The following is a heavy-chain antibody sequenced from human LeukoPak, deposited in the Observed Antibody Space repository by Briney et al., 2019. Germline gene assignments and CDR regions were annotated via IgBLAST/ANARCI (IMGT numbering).Heavy chain of an antibody. CDR1: GFTFSRSA. V-gene: IGHV3-7*01. CDR3: ARTMEYYYDSSGIDAFDI. Sequence: GGSLRLSCAASGFTFSRSAMSWVRQAPGKGLEWVANIKQDGSEKCYVDSVKGRFTISRDNAKNSLYLQMNSLRAEDTAVYYCARTMEYYYDSSGIDAFDIWGQGTMVTVSS. D-gene: IGHD3-22*01. J-gene: IGHJ3*02. CDR2: IKQDGSEK.